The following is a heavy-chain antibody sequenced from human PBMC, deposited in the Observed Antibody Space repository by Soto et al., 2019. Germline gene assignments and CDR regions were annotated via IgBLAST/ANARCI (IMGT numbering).Heavy chain of an antibody. CDR3: ARDTGALTYYYDSSGGYYGMDV. D-gene: IGHD3-22*01. Sequence: GGSLRLSCASSGFTLSSYSMNLVRQAPGKGLEWVSSSSSSSSYIYYADSVKGRFTISRDNAKNSLYLQMNSLRAEDTAVYYCARDTGALTYYYDSSGGYYGMDVWGQGTTVTVSS. CDR1: GFTLSSYS. CDR2: SSSSSSYI. V-gene: IGHV3-21*01. J-gene: IGHJ6*02.